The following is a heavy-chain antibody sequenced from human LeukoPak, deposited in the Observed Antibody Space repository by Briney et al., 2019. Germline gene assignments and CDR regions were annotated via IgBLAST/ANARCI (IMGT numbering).Heavy chain of an antibody. CDR1: GYPISSGYY. J-gene: IGHJ5*02. CDR3: ARETLTIFGVVRPYNWFDP. Sequence: SSVTLSLTCTVYGYPISSGYYWGWTRQRPGEGLEWMGSIYHSERTYYNPSLKSRVTISVDTSKNQFSLKLSSVTAADTAVYYCARETLTIFGVVRPYNWFDPWGQGTLVTVSS. V-gene: IGHV4-38-2*02. CDR2: IYHSERT. D-gene: IGHD3-3*01.